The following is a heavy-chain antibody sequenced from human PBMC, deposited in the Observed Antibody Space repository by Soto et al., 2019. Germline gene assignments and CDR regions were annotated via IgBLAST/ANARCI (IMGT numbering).Heavy chain of an antibody. CDR1: GGSISGYC. Sequence: SETLSLTCTVSGGSISGYCLSWVRQPPGKGLEWIGYIYYSGSTNYNTSLKSRVTISVDTSKNQFSLKLSSLTAADTAVYYCARDVCSSRRCRHYFVHSGRGTLVTVSS. J-gene: IGHJ4*02. D-gene: IGHD2-2*01. CDR3: ARDVCSSRRCRHYFVH. V-gene: IGHV4-59*12. CDR2: IYYSGST.